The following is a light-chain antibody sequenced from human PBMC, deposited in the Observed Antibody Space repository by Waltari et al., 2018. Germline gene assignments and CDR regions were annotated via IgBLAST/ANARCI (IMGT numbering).Light chain of an antibody. CDR1: SSDVGTYDY. CDR2: DVT. J-gene: IGLJ1*01. Sequence: QSALTQPASVSGSPGQSITISCTGTSSDVGTYDYVSWYQQHPGKAPKLMIYDVTKRPSGIANRFSCSKSGNTASLTISGLQSEDDADYYCSSYTTSSTVYVFGTGTKVTVL. CDR3: SSYTTSSTVYV. V-gene: IGLV2-14*03.